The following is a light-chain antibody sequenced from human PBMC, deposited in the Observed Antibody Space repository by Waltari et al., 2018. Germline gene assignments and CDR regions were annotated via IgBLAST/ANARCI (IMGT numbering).Light chain of an antibody. CDR2: GAS. Sequence: DIQMTQSPSSLSASVGDRVTITSRASQDIRQYLAWLQQKPGKVPKLLIYGASTLHSGVPSRFSGGGSGTDFTLTISSLQPEDVATYYCQSYSTSCRTFGQGTTVEIK. V-gene: IGKV1-27*01. CDR1: QDIRQY. CDR3: QSYSTSCRT. J-gene: IGKJ1*01.